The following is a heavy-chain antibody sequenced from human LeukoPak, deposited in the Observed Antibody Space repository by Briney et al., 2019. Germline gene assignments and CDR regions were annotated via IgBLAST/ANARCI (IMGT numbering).Heavy chain of an antibody. CDR1: GFTFSGYA. V-gene: IGHV3-48*02. CDR3: ARDLHYAFGI. D-gene: IGHD3-10*01. Sequence: GGSLRLSCAASGFTFSGYAMNWVRQAPGKGLEWVSRIYSSDTTYADSVKGRFTISRDNAKNSLYLQMNSLRDEDTAVYYCARDLHYAFGIWGQGTMVTASS. CDR2: IYSSDTT. J-gene: IGHJ3*02.